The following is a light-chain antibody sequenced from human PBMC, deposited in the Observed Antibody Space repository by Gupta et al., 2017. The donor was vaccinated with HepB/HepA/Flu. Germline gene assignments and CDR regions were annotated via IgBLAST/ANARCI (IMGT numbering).Light chain of an antibody. J-gene: IGLJ2*01. Sequence: SYVLTQPPSVPAAPRKTARLTCGGNNIGSKSVHWYQQKPGQAPMLVVYDDSDRPSGIPERFSGFNSGTSATLTISRVEAGDEADYFCQVWDSSSNVVVFGGGTKLTVL. CDR3: QVWDSSSNVVV. CDR2: DDS. CDR1: NIGSKS. V-gene: IGLV3-21*03.